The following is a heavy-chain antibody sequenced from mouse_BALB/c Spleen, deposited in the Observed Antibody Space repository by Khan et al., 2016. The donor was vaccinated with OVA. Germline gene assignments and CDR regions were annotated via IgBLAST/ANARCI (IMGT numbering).Heavy chain of an antibody. V-gene: IGHV1-4*01. CDR3: ARRTTDYAMDY. Sequence: QVQLKQSGAELARPGASVKMSCKASGYTFTSNTMHWVNQRPGQGLEWIGYINPRSSYTNYNQKFKDKATLTADKSSSTAYMQLSSLTSEDSAVYYCARRTTDYAMDYWGQGTSVTVSS. CDR1: GYTFTSNT. CDR2: INPRSSYT. D-gene: IGHD2-14*01. J-gene: IGHJ4*01.